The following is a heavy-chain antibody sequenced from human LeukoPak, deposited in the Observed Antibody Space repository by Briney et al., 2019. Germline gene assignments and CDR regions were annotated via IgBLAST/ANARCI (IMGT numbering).Heavy chain of an antibody. CDR1: GYTFTGYY. V-gene: IGHV1-2*02. J-gene: IGHJ6*02. CDR3: ARVGCSSTSCYRISYYYYYGMDV. D-gene: IGHD2-2*01. Sequence: ASVKVSCKASGYTFTGYYMHWVRQAPGQGLEWMGWINPNSGGTNYAQKFQGRVTMTRDTSISTAYMELSRLRSGDTAVYYCARVGCSSTSCYRISYYYYYGMDVWGQGTTVTVSS. CDR2: INPNSGGT.